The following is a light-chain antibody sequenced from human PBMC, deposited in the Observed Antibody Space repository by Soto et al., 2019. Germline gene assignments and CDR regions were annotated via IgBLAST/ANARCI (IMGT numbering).Light chain of an antibody. V-gene: IGKV1-39*01. J-gene: IGKJ1*01. CDR1: QSISSD. Sequence: DIQMTQSPSSLSASVGDRVTITCRASQSISSDLNWYQQKPGKAPKLLIYAASSLQSGVPSRFSGSGSGTDFTLTISSLQPEDFATYHCQQSYSTSWTFGQWTKVDIX. CDR3: QQSYSTSWT. CDR2: AAS.